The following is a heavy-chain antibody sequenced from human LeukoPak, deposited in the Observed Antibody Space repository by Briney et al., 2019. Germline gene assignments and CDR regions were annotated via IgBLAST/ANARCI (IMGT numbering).Heavy chain of an antibody. V-gene: IGHV1-46*01. D-gene: IGHD2-2*02. CDR1: GYTFTSYY. J-gene: IGHJ6*03. CDR3: ARVAAEVVGVPGPIGFGWLRRDYYYMDV. CDR2: INPSGGST. Sequence: ASVKVSCKATGYTFTSYYMHWVRQAPGEGLEWMGIINPSGGSTSYAQKFQGRVTMTRDMSTSTVYMELSSLRSEDTAVYYCARVAAEVVGVPGPIGFGWLRRDYYYMDVWGKGTTVTVSS.